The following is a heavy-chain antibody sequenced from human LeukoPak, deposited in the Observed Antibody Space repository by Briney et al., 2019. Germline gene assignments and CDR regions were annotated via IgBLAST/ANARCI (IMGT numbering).Heavy chain of an antibody. CDR3: ARGAYYYDSSGYNYYFDY. V-gene: IGHV1-69*04. CDR1: GGTFSSYA. CDR2: IIPILGIA. J-gene: IGHJ4*02. Sequence: SVKVSCKASGGTFSSYAISWVRQAPGQGLEWMGRIIPILGIANYAQKFQGRVTITADKSTSTAYMELSSLRSEDTAVYYCARGAYYYDSSGYNYYFDYWGQGTLVTVSS. D-gene: IGHD3-22*01.